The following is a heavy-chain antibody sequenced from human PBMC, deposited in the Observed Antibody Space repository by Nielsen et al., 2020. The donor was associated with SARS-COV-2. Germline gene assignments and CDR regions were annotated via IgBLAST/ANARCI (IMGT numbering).Heavy chain of an antibody. V-gene: IGHV1-46*01. J-gene: IGHJ4*02. Sequence: ASVRVSCKASGYTFTSYSMHWVRQAPGQGLEWVGIIHPYGGTTAYPDITAYAQKFQGRVTMTRDTSTNTVYMELSSLKSEDTAVYYCARRDSSGRGGTNYLDHWGQGTLVTVSS. D-gene: IGHD3-22*01. CDR1: GYTFTSYS. CDR2: IHPYGGTTAYPDIT. CDR3: ARRDSSGRGGTNYLDH.